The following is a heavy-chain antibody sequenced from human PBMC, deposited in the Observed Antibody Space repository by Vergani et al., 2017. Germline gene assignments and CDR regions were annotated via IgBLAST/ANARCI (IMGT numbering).Heavy chain of an antibody. D-gene: IGHD3-10*01. V-gene: IGHV1-46*03. CDR1: GYTFTNHH. CDR2: ITPGGST. CDR3: ARTSSISGSYYNGEWDY. Sequence: VQLVQSGTEVKKPGASVNIACKTSGYTFTNHHLHWVRQAPGQGLEWMGIITPGGSTDYGPTFQGRATRTRDTSTRTVYMDLTGLRSDDTAMYYCARTSSISGSYYNGEWDYWGQGTLVVVSS. J-gene: IGHJ4*02.